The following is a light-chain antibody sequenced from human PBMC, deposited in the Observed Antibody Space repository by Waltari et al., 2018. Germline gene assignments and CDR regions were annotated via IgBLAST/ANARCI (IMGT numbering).Light chain of an antibody. CDR1: TPNLGTNP. CDR3: AAWDDSLNGLYV. J-gene: IGLJ1*01. CDR2: SSN. Sequence: QSVLTQPPSASGTPGQRPTIPSSGSTPNLGTNPCHWYQQLPGTAPKLLIYSSNQRPSGVPDRFSGSKSGTSASLAISGLQSEDEADYYCAAWDDSLNGLYVFGPGTKVTVL. V-gene: IGLV1-44*01.